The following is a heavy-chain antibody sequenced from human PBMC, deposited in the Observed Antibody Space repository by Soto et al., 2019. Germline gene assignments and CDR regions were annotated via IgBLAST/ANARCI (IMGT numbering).Heavy chain of an antibody. V-gene: IGHV4-59*01. CDR1: GGSISNYY. J-gene: IGHJ4*02. CDR3: ARGTMVWGVIVRDFDH. Sequence: SETLSLTCTVSGGSISNYYWSWIRQSPGKGLEWIGYIHYSGITTKKPSLMSRATVSIDTSKNHFSLRLSSVTAADTAVYYCARGTMVWGVIVRDFDHWGQGTLGTVPS. CDR2: IHYSGIT. D-gene: IGHD3-10*01.